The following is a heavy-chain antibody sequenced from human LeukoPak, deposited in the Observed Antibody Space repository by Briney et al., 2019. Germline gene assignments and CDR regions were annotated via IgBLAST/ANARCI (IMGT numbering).Heavy chain of an antibody. CDR3: ARGSYGDYVRRAFDI. V-gene: IGHV4-34*01. J-gene: IGHJ3*02. CDR1: GGSFSGYY. D-gene: IGHD4-17*01. CDR2: INHSGST. Sequence: SETLTLTCAVYGGSFSGYYWRWLRQAPGKGLEWVGEINHSGSTNDKRSLKSRVAISVATSKNQSSLKLSSVPAADTAVYYCARGSYGDYVRRAFDIWGQGTMVTVSS.